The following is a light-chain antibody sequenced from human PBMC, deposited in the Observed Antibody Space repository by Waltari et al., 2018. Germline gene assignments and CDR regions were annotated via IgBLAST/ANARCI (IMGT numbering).Light chain of an antibody. V-gene: IGLV2-23*02. J-gene: IGLJ2*01. Sequence: QSALTQPASVPGPPGQSITISCAGSRSDVGTYDFVSWYQQHPGKAPKLIIYEVTKRPAGVPDRFSGSKSGNTASLTISGLQAADEADYYCCSCAGVTPYVLFGGGTKVTVL. CDR1: RSDVGTYDF. CDR3: CSCAGVTPYVL. CDR2: EVT.